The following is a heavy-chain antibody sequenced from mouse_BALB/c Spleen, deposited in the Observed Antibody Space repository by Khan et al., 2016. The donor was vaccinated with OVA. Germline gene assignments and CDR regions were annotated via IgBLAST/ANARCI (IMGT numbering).Heavy chain of an antibody. CDR3: ARSGGNFRWYFDV. Sequence: EVELVESGGGLVQPGGSRKLSCVASGFTLSSFGMHWVRQAPIKGLEWVAYISSGSSTIYYVDTVKGRFTISRDNPTNPLFLQMTSLRSEDTAMYYCARSGGNFRWYFDVWGAGTSVTVSS. CDR2: ISSGSSTI. CDR1: GFTLSSFG. V-gene: IGHV5-17*02. J-gene: IGHJ1*01. D-gene: IGHD2-1*01.